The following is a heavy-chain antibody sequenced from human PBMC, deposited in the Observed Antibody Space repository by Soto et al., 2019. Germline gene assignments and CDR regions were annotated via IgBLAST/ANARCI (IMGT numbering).Heavy chain of an antibody. V-gene: IGHV1-2*02. J-gene: IGHJ4*02. CDR1: GYTFTGHF. CDR3: ARAGSYCSGGSCSFAY. D-gene: IGHD2-15*01. CDR2: INPNTGNT. Sequence: ASVKVSCKXSGYTFTGHFLHWVRQAPGPGPEWMGGINPNTGNTKYGQKFEGRVTMTRDMSISTAYMELNRLTVDDTAVYFCARAGSYCSGGSCSFAYWGQGSLVTVSS.